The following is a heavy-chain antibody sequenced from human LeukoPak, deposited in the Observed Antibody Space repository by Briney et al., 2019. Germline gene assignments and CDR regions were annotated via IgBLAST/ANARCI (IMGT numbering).Heavy chain of an antibody. Sequence: ASVKVSCKASGYTFSTYYMNWVRQAPGQGLEWMGVINPSGGGTSYARKFQGRVTMTRDTSTTTVYMELYSLRSEGTAVYYCARGSSNSPKRFDYWGQGTLVTVSS. CDR3: ARGSSNSPKRFDY. V-gene: IGHV1-46*01. D-gene: IGHD2-2*01. CDR1: GYTFSTYY. CDR2: INPSGGGT. J-gene: IGHJ4*02.